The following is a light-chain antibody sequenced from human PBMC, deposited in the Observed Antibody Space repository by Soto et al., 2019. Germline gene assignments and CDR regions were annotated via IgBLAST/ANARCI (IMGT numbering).Light chain of an antibody. CDR3: AAGDDTPTRDV. Sequence: QSVLTQPPSASETPGQTVSISCSGSNSNIASNTVNWYQHLPGTAPQLLIYYNNQRPSGVPDRFSGSKSGTSASLAISWLQSEDESDYYCAAGDDTPTRDVCGTGAKVTVL. J-gene: IGLJ1*01. CDR1: NSNIASNT. CDR2: YNN. V-gene: IGLV1-44*01.